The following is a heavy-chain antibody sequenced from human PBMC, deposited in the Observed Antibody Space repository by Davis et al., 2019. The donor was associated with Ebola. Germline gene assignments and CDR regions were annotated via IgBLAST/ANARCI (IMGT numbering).Heavy chain of an antibody. CDR3: ARNAAAGADFDY. D-gene: IGHD6-13*01. Sequence: SVKVSCKASGGTFSSYAISWVRQAPGQGLEWMGGIIPIFGTANYAQKFQGRVTITADESTSTAYMELSSLRSEDTAVYYCARNAAAGADFDYWGQGTLVTVSS. CDR1: GGTFSSYA. CDR2: IIPIFGTA. J-gene: IGHJ4*02. V-gene: IGHV1-69*13.